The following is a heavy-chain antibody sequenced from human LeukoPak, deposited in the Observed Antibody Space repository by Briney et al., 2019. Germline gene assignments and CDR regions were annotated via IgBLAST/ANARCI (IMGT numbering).Heavy chain of an antibody. CDR2: ISSSSSYI. D-gene: IGHD5-12*01. V-gene: IGHV3-21*01. CDR3: ARTGSGYLGFFDY. CDR1: GFTFSSYS. J-gene: IGHJ4*02. Sequence: GGSLRLSCAASGFTFSSYSMNWVRQAPGKGLEWVSSISSSSSYIYYADSVKGRFTISRDNAKNSLYLQMNSLRAEDTAVYYCARTGSGYLGFFDYWGQGIQVTVSS.